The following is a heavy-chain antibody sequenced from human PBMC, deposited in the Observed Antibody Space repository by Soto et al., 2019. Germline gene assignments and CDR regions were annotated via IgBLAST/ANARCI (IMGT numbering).Heavy chain of an antibody. D-gene: IGHD1-26*01. CDR2: IHHGGST. CDR1: SGSITNDNW. Sequence: SETLSLTCAVSSGSITNDNWWSRVRQPPGKGLEWIGEIHHGGSTNYNPSLKSRVTISVDKSKNQFSLKLNSVTAADTAVYYCTTNGYYCCDNWGQGTLVTVSS. J-gene: IGHJ4*02. V-gene: IGHV4-4*02. CDR3: TTNGYYCCDN.